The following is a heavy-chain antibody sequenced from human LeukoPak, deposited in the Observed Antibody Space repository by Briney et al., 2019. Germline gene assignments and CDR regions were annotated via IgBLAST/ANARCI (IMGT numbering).Heavy chain of an antibody. CDR1: GGSISSYY. D-gene: IGHD3-16*01. Sequence: SETLSLTCTVSGGSISSYYWSWIRQPPGKGLEWIGYIYYSGTTNYNPSLKSRVTISVDTSKNQFSLKLSSVTAADTAVYYCARGIMGDFDYWGQGTLVTVSS. J-gene: IGHJ4*02. V-gene: IGHV4-59*01. CDR2: IYYSGTT. CDR3: ARGIMGDFDY.